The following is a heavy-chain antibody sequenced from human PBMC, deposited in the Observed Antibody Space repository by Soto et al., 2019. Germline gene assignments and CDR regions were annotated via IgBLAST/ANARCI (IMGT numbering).Heavy chain of an antibody. CDR2: ICHGGST. J-gene: IGHJ5*02. CDR1: GYSISSGYY. CDR3: ARVGPWVPYYYDSSPYTFENWFDP. V-gene: IGHV4-38-2*01. D-gene: IGHD3-22*01. Sequence: SETLSLTCAVSGYSISSGYYWGWLRQPPGKGLEWIGSICHGGSTYYNPSLNSRVTLSIDMTNNHVSLILNSVTAADTAVYYCARVGPWVPYYYDSSPYTFENWFDPWGQGTLVTVSS.